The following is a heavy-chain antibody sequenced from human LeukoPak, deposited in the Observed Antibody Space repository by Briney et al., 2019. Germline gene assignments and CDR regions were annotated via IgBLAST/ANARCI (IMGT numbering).Heavy chain of an antibody. J-gene: IGHJ4*02. D-gene: IGHD3-10*01. Sequence: GGSLRLSCAASGFTFSSYAMSWVRQAPGKGLEWVSAISGSGGSTYYADSVKGRFTISRDNSKNTLYLQMNSLRAEDTAVYYCAKGSWRFGELFPFDYWGQGTLVTVSS. V-gene: IGHV3-23*01. CDR2: ISGSGGST. CDR3: AKGSWRFGELFPFDY. CDR1: GFTFSSYA.